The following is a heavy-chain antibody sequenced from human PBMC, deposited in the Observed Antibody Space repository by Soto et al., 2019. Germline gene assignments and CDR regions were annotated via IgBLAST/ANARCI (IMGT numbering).Heavy chain of an antibody. Sequence: VASVKVSCKASGGTFSSYAISWVRQAPGQGLEWMGGIIPIFGTANYAQKFQGRVTITADESTSTAYMELSSLRAEDTAVYYCAKDGIYDSSGYHPYFDYWGQGTLVTVSS. D-gene: IGHD3-22*01. CDR1: GGTFSSYA. V-gene: IGHV1-69*13. CDR2: IIPIFGTA. J-gene: IGHJ4*02. CDR3: AKDGIYDSSGYHPYFDY.